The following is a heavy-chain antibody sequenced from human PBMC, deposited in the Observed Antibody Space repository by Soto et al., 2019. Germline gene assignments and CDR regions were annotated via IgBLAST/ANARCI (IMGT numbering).Heavy chain of an antibody. CDR1: GYTFNGYY. CDR3: ARDRAFGRQTLAGTLHWVFDF. Sequence: QVQLVQSGAEVKKPGASVQVSCRASGYTFNGYYLHWVRQAPGEGPEWMGWINPHTGGTNYAQKFEGRVPMTGDTSISTAYMELTRLRPDETALYYCARDRAFGRQTLAGTLHWVFDFWGRGTQVTVSS. V-gene: IGHV1-2*02. J-gene: IGHJ2*01. CDR2: INPHTGGT. D-gene: IGHD3-3*02.